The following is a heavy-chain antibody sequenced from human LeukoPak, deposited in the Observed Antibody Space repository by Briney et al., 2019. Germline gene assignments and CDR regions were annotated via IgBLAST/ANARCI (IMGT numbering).Heavy chain of an antibody. CDR2: INPSGGST. CDR1: GYTFTNYY. Sequence: ASVKVSCKASGYTFTNYYMHWVRQAPGQGLEWMGIINPSGGSTRYAQKFQGRVTMTRDTSTNTVYMELSSLRSEDTAMYYCARAASYDSSAYYGYWGQGTLVTVSS. V-gene: IGHV1-46*01. D-gene: IGHD3-22*01. J-gene: IGHJ4*02. CDR3: ARAASYDSSAYYGY.